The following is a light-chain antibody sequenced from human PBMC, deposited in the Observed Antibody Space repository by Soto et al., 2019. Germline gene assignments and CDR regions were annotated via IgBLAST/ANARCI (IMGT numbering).Light chain of an antibody. CDR3: SSYAGSNNPVI. CDR1: STDVGGYNY. V-gene: IGLV2-14*01. Sequence: QSALTQPASVSGSPGQSITISCTGTSTDVGGYNYVSWYQQHPGKAPKLLISDVSNRPSGVSFRFSGSKSGNTASLTISGLQAEDEADYYCSSYAGSNNPVIFGGGTKLTVL. CDR2: DVS. J-gene: IGLJ2*01.